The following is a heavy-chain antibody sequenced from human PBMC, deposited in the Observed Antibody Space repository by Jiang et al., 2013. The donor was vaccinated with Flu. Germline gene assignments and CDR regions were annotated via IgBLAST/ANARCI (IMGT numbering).Heavy chain of an antibody. CDR2: INPNSGGT. Sequence: GAEVKKPGASVKVSCKASGYTFIGYYMHWVRQAPGRGLEWMGWINPNSGGTNYAQKFQGRVTMTRDTSISTAXMEVSRLTSDDTAVYYCARMWKPGAAGDYWGQGTLGHRLL. CDR3: ARMWKPGAAGDY. J-gene: IGHJ4*02. CDR1: GYTFIGYY. D-gene: IGHD1-1*01. V-gene: IGHV1-2*02.